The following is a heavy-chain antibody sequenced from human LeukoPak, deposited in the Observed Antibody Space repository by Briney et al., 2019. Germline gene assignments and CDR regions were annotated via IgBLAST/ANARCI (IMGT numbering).Heavy chain of an antibody. J-gene: IGHJ4*02. V-gene: IGHV3-23*01. Sequence: GGSLRLSCAASGFAFSNYAVSWVRQAPGKGLEWVSAFSGSGVSTYYADSVKGRFTISRDNSKNTLYLQMNSLRAEDTAVYYCAKAGSMATPTPYYFDYWGQGTLATVSS. CDR2: FSGSGVST. CDR1: GFAFSNYA. D-gene: IGHD5-24*01. CDR3: AKAGSMATPTPYYFDY.